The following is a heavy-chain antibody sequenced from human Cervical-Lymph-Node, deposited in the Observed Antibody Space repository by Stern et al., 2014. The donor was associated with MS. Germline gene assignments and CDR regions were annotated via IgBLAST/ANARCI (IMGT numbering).Heavy chain of an antibody. V-gene: IGHV2-70*04. CDR1: GFSLVTSGVR. Sequence: ESGPALVKPTQTLTLTCTFSGFSLVTSGVRVSWIRQPPGKALEWLARIDWNDKTCYNTSLMTRLTISKDTSKNQVVLTMTNVDPVDTATYYCARMMGSGYRHYFDYWGQGTPVTVS. CDR2: IDWNDKT. D-gene: IGHD3-3*01. CDR3: ARMMGSGYRHYFDY. J-gene: IGHJ4*02.